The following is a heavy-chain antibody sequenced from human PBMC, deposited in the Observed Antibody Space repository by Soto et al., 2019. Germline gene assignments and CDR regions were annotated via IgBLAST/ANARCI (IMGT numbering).Heavy chain of an antibody. CDR3: AKDPGYSSSWFDYYYGMDV. CDR2: ISYDGGNK. V-gene: IGHV3-30*18. J-gene: IGHJ6*02. CDR1: GFTFSSYG. Sequence: GGSLRLSCAASGFTFSSYGIHWVRQAPGKGLEWVAVISYDGGNKYYADSVKGRFTISRDNSKNTLYLQMNSLRAEDTAVYYCAKDPGYSSSWFDYYYGMDVWGQGTTVTVSS. D-gene: IGHD6-13*01.